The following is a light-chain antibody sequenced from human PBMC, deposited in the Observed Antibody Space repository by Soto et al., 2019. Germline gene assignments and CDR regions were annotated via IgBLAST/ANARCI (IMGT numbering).Light chain of an antibody. CDR3: SSFTRSSTQV. CDR1: SSDVGGYNY. CDR2: EVN. J-gene: IGLJ3*02. V-gene: IGLV2-14*01. Sequence: QSALTQPASVSGSLGQSITISCTGSSSDVGGYNYVSWYQQHPCKAPKLMIYEVNHRPSGVSNRFSGSKSGNTASLTISGLQAEDEADYYCSSFTRSSTQVLGGGTKLTVL.